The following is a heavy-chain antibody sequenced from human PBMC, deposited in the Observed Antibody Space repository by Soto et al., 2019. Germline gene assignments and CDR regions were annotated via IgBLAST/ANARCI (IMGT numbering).Heavy chain of an antibody. D-gene: IGHD3-22*01. Sequence: EVQLVESGGGLVQPGGSLRLSCAASGFTFSSYWMHWVRQAPGXGXVWVSGINSAVETATYEDSVRGRFIISRDNAKNLLYLQMNSLTAEDTAVYYCARPRYDGSGTPFDHWGQGSLVTVSS. CDR3: ARPRYDGSGTPFDH. CDR1: GFTFSSYW. V-gene: IGHV3-74*01. J-gene: IGHJ4*02. CDR2: INSAVETA.